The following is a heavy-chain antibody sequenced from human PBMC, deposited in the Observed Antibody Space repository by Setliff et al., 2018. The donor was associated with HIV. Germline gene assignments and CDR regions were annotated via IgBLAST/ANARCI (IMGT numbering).Heavy chain of an antibody. D-gene: IGHD3-22*01. J-gene: IGHJ6*02. V-gene: IGHV1-46*01. CDR1: GYIFTSYY. CDR2: VDPSGGST. Sequence: ASVKVSCKASGYIFTSYYMHWLRQVPGQGLEWMGIVDPSGGSTHYAQKFEGRVTMTRDTSTSTFHMELSSLTSEDRAIYYCARDGRAVTSLMVVVSLKDGMDVWGQGTTVT. CDR3: ARDGRAVTSLMVVVSLKDGMDV.